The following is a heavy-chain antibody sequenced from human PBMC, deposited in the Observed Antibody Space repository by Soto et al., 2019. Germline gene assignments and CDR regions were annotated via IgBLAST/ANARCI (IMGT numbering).Heavy chain of an antibody. CDR3: ARANPVYAVV. CDR1: GGSISSGGYS. J-gene: IGHJ4*02. V-gene: IGHV4-30-2*01. Sequence: QLQLQESGSGLVKPSQTLSLTCAVSGGSISSGGYSWSWIRQPPGKGLEWIGYINHSGSTYYNPSIMRRVTISVDTSKNQFSLKLSSVTAADTAVYYCARANPVYAVVWGQGTLVTVSS. D-gene: IGHD2-2*01. CDR2: INHSGST.